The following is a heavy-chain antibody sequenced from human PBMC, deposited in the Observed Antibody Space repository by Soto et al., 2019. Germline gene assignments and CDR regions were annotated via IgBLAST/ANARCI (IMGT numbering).Heavy chain of an antibody. J-gene: IGHJ6*02. CDR3: AREGYCXSGSCALYSHDFFGMDV. CDR1: GYTFARYG. Sequence: ASVKVSCKTSGYTFARYGISWVRQVPGQGLEWMGWISTYNDNTKYAQKLKGRVTMSTDTSTDTVYMELRSLTSDDTAVYYCAREGYCXSGSCALYSHDFFGMDVWGQGTTVTVSS. CDR2: ISTYNDNT. V-gene: IGHV1-18*01. D-gene: IGHD2-15*01.